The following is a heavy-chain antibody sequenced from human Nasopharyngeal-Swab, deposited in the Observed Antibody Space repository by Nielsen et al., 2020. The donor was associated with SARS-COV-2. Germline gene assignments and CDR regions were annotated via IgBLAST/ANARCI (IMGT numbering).Heavy chain of an antibody. D-gene: IGHD5-12*01. J-gene: IGHJ6*02. CDR2: ISASDYTT. Sequence: GESLKISCAASGFTFSSYWMSWVRQAPGKGLEWVSVISASDYTTYYADSVKGRFTISRDNSKNTVNLQMNSLRAEDTAIYYCAKDRDSGDDSDDYYHYYGMDVWGQGTTVTVFS. CDR3: AKDRDSGDDSDDYYHYYGMDV. V-gene: IGHV3-23*01. CDR1: GFTFSSYW.